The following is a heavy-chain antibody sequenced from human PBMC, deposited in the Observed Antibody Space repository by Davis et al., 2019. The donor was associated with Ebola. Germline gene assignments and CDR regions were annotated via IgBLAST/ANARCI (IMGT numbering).Heavy chain of an antibody. CDR2: IYYSGST. J-gene: IGHJ3*02. CDR1: GGSISSYY. Sequence: SETLSLTCTVSGGSISSYYWSWIRQPPGKGLEWIGYIYYSGSTNYNLSLKSRVTISVDTSKNQFSLKLSSVTAADTAVYYCASPNSSGYLAFDIWGQGTMVTVSS. CDR3: ASPNSSGYLAFDI. D-gene: IGHD3-22*01. V-gene: IGHV4-59*01.